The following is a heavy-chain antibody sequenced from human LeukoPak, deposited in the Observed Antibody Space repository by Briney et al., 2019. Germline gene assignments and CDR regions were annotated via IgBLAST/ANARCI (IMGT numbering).Heavy chain of an antibody. CDR2: IVVGSGQT. CDR1: GFTFTSSA. V-gene: IGHV1-58*01. Sequence: ASVKVSFKASGFTFTSSAVQWVRQARGQRLEWIGWIVVGSGQTNFAQRFQDRVSITRDMSTSTAFMELNSLRSVDTAVYYCATGRGFLDVIDVWGRGTTVTV. CDR3: ATGRGFLDVIDV. D-gene: IGHD2-15*01. J-gene: IGHJ3*01.